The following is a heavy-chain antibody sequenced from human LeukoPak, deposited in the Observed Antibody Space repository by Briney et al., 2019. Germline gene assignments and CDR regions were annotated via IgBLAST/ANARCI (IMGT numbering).Heavy chain of an antibody. V-gene: IGHV3-9*01. J-gene: IGHJ4*02. D-gene: IGHD1-26*01. CDR2: ISWNSASI. Sequence: PGRSLRLSCAASGVTFADYAMHWVRQAPGKGLEWVSGISWNSASIGYADSVKGRFTISRDNAKNSLYLQMNSLRAEDTALYYCAKDGDAIVGATHFDYWGQGTLVTVSS. CDR3: AKDGDAIVGATHFDY. CDR1: GVTFADYA.